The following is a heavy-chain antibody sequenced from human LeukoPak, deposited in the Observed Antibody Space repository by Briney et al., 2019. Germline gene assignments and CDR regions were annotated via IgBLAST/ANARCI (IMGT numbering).Heavy chain of an antibody. CDR3: ARDDGIAVAGRFDY. V-gene: IGHV6-1*01. D-gene: IGHD6-19*01. Sequence: SQTLSLTCAISGDSVSSNSAAWNWIRQSPSRGLEWLGRTYYRSRWYNDYAVSVKSRITINPDTSKNQFSLQLNSVTPEDTAVYYCARDDGIAVAGRFDYWGQGTLVTVSS. J-gene: IGHJ4*02. CDR2: TYYRSRWYN. CDR1: GDSVSSNSAA.